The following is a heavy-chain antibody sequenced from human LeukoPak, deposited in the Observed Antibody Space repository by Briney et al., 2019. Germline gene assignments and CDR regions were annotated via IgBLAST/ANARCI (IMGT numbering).Heavy chain of an antibody. J-gene: IGHJ4*02. D-gene: IGHD4-17*01. CDR1: GFTFSGYG. V-gene: IGHV3-30*02. CDR2: IQWDGSKK. Sequence: GGSLRLSCAASGFTFSGYGMHWVRQAPGKGLEWVAFIQWDGSKKYYADSVQGRFTISRDNSKNMLYLQMNSLRPQDTAVYYCANAYSDIAYWGQGTLVTVSS. CDR3: ANAYSDIAY.